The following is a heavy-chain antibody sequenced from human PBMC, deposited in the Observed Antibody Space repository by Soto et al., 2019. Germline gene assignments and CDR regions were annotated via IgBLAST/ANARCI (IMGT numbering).Heavy chain of an antibody. Sequence: QVQLVESGGGVVQPGMSLSLCCAASGFTFRDYAMDWVRQAPGKGLEWVALTSHDERKISYADSVKGRFTISRGNSEKTLYLQMYSLSAEDTAVYYCASGRYSNGWYYYDYWGQGTLVTVSS. D-gene: IGHD6-19*01. V-gene: IGHV3-33*01. CDR1: GFTFRDYA. J-gene: IGHJ4*02. CDR3: ASGRYSNGWYYYDY. CDR2: TSHDERKI.